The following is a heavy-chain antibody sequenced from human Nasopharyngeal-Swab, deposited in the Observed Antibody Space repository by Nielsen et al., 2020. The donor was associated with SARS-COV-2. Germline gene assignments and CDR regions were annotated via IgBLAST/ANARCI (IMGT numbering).Heavy chain of an antibody. D-gene: IGHD2-2*01. Sequence: SGPTLVKPTQTLTLTCTFSGFSLSTSGMGVGWIRQPPGKALEWLALIYWNDDKRYSPSLNSRLTITKDTSKNQVVLTLTDMDPVDTATYYCAHTGYCISGSCYYYYDYWGPGTLVTVSS. CDR1: GFSLSTSGMG. J-gene: IGHJ4*02. CDR3: AHTGYCISGSCYYYYDY. V-gene: IGHV2-5*01. CDR2: IYWNDDK.